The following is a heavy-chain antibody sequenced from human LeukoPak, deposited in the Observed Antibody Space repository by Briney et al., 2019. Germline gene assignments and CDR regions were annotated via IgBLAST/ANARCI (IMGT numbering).Heavy chain of an antibody. Sequence: SETLSLTCAVSGGSLSGGSYYWSWIRQPAGKGREWIVRIYASGSTNYNPSLNSRVPISVDTSKNQFSLKLSSVTAADTAVYYCARIGRSGGYNWNPEYWGQGTLVTVSS. V-gene: IGHV4-61*02. CDR2: IYASGST. J-gene: IGHJ4*02. D-gene: IGHD5-24*01. CDR3: ARIGRSGGYNWNPEY. CDR1: GGSLSGGSYY.